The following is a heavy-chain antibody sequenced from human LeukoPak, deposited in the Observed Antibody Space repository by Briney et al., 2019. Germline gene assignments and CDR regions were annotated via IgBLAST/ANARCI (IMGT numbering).Heavy chain of an antibody. CDR2: ISGSGANT. CDR3: ARIGTLLPH. D-gene: IGHD1-14*01. J-gene: IGHJ4*02. V-gene: IGHV3-23*01. CDR1: GFTFSTYA. Sequence: GGSLRLSCAASGFTFSTYAMSWVRQAPEKGLEWVSTISGSGANTYYADSVRGRFTISRDNSKNTLYLHMNSLRAEDTAVYYCARIGTLLPHWGQGTLVTVSS.